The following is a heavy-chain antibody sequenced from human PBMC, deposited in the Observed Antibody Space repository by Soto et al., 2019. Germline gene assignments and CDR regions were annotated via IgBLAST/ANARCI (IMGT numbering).Heavy chain of an antibody. CDR1: GFTFSSYA. CDR3: AKGGAGVTKTNFDD. D-gene: IGHD3-10*01. Sequence: GGSLRLSCAASGFTFSSYAMSWVRQVPGKGLEWVSVFSGSGDNTYYADSVKGRFTISRDSSKNTLFLQMNSLRGDDTAVYYCAKGGAGVTKTNFDDWGQGTLVTVSS. V-gene: IGHV3-23*01. CDR2: FSGSGDNT. J-gene: IGHJ4*02.